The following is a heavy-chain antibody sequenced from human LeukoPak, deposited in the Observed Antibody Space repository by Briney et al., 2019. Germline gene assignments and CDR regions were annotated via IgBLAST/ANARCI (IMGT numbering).Heavy chain of an antibody. V-gene: IGHV3-48*01. Sequence: GGSLRLSCAASGFTFSSYSMNWVRQAPGKGLEGVSYISGSSGTRYYADSVKGRFTISRDNAKNSLYLQMNSLRAEDTAVYYCARAPYTSGWYRGDNDYWGQGTLVTVSS. CDR3: ARAPYTSGWYRGDNDY. D-gene: IGHD6-19*01. CDR2: ISGSSGTR. J-gene: IGHJ4*02. CDR1: GFTFSSYS.